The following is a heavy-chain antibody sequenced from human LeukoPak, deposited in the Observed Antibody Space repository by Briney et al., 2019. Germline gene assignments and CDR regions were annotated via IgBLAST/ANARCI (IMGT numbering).Heavy chain of an antibody. J-gene: IGHJ4*02. D-gene: IGHD5-18*01. Sequence: GGSLRLSCAASGITFRTYGMYWVRQAPGKGLEWVANINQDGGETYYVDSVKGRFTISRDNAKSSLYLQMNTLRAEDTAVYYCARDMNSVYSYGYDYWGQGTLVTVSS. CDR2: INQDGGET. CDR1: GITFRTYG. V-gene: IGHV3-7*03. CDR3: ARDMNSVYSYGYDY.